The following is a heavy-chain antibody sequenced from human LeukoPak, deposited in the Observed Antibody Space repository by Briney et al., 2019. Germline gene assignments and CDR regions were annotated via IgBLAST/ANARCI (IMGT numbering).Heavy chain of an antibody. J-gene: IGHJ5*02. Sequence: GASVKVSCKASGYTFTGYFMHWVRQAPGQGLERMGWINPNSGGTNYAQRFQGRVTMTRDTSVSTAYMELSWLSPDDTAVYYCARQIAAAAPAPWGQGTLVTVSS. CDR1: GYTFTGYF. CDR3: ARQIAAAAPAP. V-gene: IGHV1-2*02. D-gene: IGHD6-25*01. CDR2: INPNSGGT.